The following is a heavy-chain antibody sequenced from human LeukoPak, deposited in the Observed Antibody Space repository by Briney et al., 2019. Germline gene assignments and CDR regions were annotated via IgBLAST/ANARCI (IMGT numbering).Heavy chain of an antibody. D-gene: IGHD4-17*01. V-gene: IGHV4-39*01. CDR3: ARHSAVTTFIFDY. CDR2: IFCSGST. Sequence: SETLSLTCTVSGGSISSSYYYWGWIRQPPGKWLEWIGSIFCSGSTYYNPSLKSRVTISLDTSKNQFSLRLSSVTAADTAVYYCARHSAVTTFIFDYWGQGTLVTVSS. J-gene: IGHJ4*02. CDR1: GGSISSSYYY.